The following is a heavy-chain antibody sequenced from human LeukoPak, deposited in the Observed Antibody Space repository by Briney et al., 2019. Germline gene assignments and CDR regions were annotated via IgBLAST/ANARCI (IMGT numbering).Heavy chain of an antibody. CDR2: ISGSGGST. D-gene: IGHD2-2*01. Sequence: GGTLRLSCAASGFTFSSYGMSWVRQAPGKGLEWVSAISGSGGSTYYADSVKGRFTISRDNSKNTLYLQMGSLRAEDMAVYYCARGYCSSTSCYAFHYWGQGTLVTVSS. J-gene: IGHJ4*02. CDR3: ARGYCSSTSCYAFHY. CDR1: GFTFSSYG. V-gene: IGHV3-23*01.